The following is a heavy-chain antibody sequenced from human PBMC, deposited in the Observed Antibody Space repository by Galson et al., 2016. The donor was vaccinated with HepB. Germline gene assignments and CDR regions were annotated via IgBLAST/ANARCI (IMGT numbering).Heavy chain of an antibody. CDR1: GYTLSGLS. J-gene: IGHJ4*02. CDR2: FQPENGET. D-gene: IGHD6-13*01. CDR3: ATDRPGANSWFTFDF. V-gene: IGHV1-24*01. Sequence: SVKVSCKVSGYTLSGLSLHWVRQAPGKGLEWMGGFQPENGETVSAQNFQGRVSVTQDTSTDTAYMELSSLRSEDTAAYFCATDRPGANSWFTFDFWGPGTPVTVSS.